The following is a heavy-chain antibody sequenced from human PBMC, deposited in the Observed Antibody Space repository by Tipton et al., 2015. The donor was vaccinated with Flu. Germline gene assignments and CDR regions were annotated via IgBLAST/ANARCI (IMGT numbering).Heavy chain of an antibody. Sequence: SLRLSCAGSGFNVTNYYMSWVRQAPGKGLEWVSVILSGGSTYYAGSVKGRFTTSRDISKNILYLQMKSLRVEDTAVYFCAREVVVSGTPYYFDSWGQGTLVTVSS. CDR2: ILSGGST. V-gene: IGHV3-66*01. D-gene: IGHD2-21*01. J-gene: IGHJ4*02. CDR1: GFNVTNYY. CDR3: AREVVVSGTPYYFDS.